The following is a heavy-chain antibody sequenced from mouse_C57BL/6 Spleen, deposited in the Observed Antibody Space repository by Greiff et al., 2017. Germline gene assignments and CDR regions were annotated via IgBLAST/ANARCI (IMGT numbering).Heavy chain of an antibody. CDR2: IYPGSGNT. CDR3: ARGESAMDY. Sequence: SGAELVRPGASVKLSCKASGYTFTDYYINWVKQRPGQGLEWIARIYPGSGNTYYNEKFKGKATLTAEKSSSTAYMQLSSLTSEDSAVYFCARGESAMDYWGQGTSVTVSS. V-gene: IGHV1-76*01. J-gene: IGHJ4*01. CDR1: GYTFTDYY.